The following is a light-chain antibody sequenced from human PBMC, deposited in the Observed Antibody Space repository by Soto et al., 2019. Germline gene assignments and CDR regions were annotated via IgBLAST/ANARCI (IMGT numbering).Light chain of an antibody. V-gene: IGLV1-47*01. Sequence: QSVLTQPPSASGTPGQRVTISCSGSSSDIGSNYVYWYQQLPGTAPKLLIYRNNQRHSGVPDRFSGSKSGTSASLAISGLRSEDEADYYCAAWDDSLSSPVFGTETKLTVL. J-gene: IGLJ1*01. CDR2: RNN. CDR3: AAWDDSLSSPV. CDR1: SSDIGSNY.